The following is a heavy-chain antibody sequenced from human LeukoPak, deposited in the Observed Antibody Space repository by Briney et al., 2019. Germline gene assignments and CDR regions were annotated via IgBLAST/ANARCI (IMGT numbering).Heavy chain of an antibody. J-gene: IGHJ4*02. CDR1: GFTFDDYA. CDR2: ISWNSGSI. CDR3: AKDLGEYGDYGGIAY. V-gene: IGHV3-9*01. D-gene: IGHD4-17*01. Sequence: GGSLRLSCAASGFTFDDYAMHWVRQAPGKGLEWVSGISWNSGSIGYADSVKGRFTISRDNAKNSLYLQMNSLRAEDTALYYCAKDLGEYGDYGGIAYWGQGTLVTVSS.